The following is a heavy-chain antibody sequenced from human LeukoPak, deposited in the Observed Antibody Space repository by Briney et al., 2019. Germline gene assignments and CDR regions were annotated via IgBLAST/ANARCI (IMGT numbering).Heavy chain of an antibody. J-gene: IGHJ1*01. Sequence: NPSETLSLTCTVSGGSISSYSWSWIHQSPGKGLEWIASFVTTTRTYNPSFKSRVAMSLDTSKNQFSLSLKSLTTADSAIYYCARDTSVASGMQHWGRGTLVAVS. D-gene: IGHD6-19*01. V-gene: IGHV4-59*01. CDR1: GGSISSYS. CDR3: ARDTSVASGMQH. CDR2: FVTTTR.